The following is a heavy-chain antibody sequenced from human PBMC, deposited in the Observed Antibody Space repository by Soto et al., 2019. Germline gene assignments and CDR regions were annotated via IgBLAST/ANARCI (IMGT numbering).Heavy chain of an antibody. D-gene: IGHD3-9*01. V-gene: IGHV3-43D*04. Sequence: PGGSLRLSCAASGFTFDDYAMHWVRQAPGKGLEWVSLISWDGGSTYYADSVKGRFTISRDNSKNSMYLQMNSLRAEDTALYYCAKDPEYDTLTGTGYYGMDVWGQGTTVTVSS. J-gene: IGHJ6*02. CDR3: AKDPEYDTLTGTGYYGMDV. CDR2: ISWDGGST. CDR1: GFTFDDYA.